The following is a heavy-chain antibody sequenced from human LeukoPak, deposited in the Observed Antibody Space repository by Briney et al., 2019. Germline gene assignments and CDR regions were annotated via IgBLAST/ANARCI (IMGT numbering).Heavy chain of an antibody. V-gene: IGHV1-8*03. CDR3: ARGTGDFWSGYYKV. CDR1: GYTFTSYD. Sequence: ASVKVSCKASGYTFTSYDINWVRQATGQGLEWMGWMNPNSGNTGYAQKFQGRVTITRNTSISTAYMELSSLRSEDTAVYYCARGTGDFWSGYYKVWGQGTLVNVSS. J-gene: IGHJ4*02. D-gene: IGHD3-3*01. CDR2: MNPNSGNT.